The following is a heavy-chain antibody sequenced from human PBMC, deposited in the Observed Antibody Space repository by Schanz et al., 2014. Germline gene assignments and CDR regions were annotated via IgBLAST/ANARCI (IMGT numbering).Heavy chain of an antibody. CDR2: IEPDGFEK. V-gene: IGHV3-7*01. D-gene: IGHD3-10*01. CDR1: GFMFRRYW. Sequence: EVQLVESGGGFVQPGGSLRLSCAGSGFMFRRYWMSWVRQAPGKGLEWVANIEPDGFEKYYVDSVKSRFTISRGNSKNTLYLEMNSLRPDDTAVYYCARDRPFRSESNIYYGDAFDIWGQGTMVTVSS. J-gene: IGHJ3*02. CDR3: ARDRPFRSESNIYYGDAFDI.